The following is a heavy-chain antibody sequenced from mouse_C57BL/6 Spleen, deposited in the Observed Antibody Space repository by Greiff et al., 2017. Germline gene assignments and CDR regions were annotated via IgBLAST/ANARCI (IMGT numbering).Heavy chain of an antibody. Sequence: EVQLQQSGPELVKPGASVKIPCKASGYTFTDYNMDWVKQSHGKSLEWIGDINPNNGGTIYNQKFKGKATLTVDKSSSTAYMELRSLTSEDTAVYYCARYDYEWYFDVWGTGTTVTVSS. D-gene: IGHD2-4*01. CDR2: INPNNGGT. CDR1: GYTFTDYN. V-gene: IGHV1-18*01. J-gene: IGHJ1*03. CDR3: ARYDYEWYFDV.